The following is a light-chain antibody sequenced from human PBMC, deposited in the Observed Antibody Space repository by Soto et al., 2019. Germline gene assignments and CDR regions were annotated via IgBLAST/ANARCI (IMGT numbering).Light chain of an antibody. CDR1: QSVSSNY. J-gene: IGKJ4*01. CDR3: QQYSSSPLT. CDR2: GAS. V-gene: IGKV3-20*01. Sequence: EIVVTQSPGTLSLSPGEGATLSCRASQSVSSNYLACYQQKPGQAPRLLIYGASNRATGIPDRFSGSGSGTEFTLTISRLEPEDFAVYYCQQYSSSPLTFGGGTKVDIK.